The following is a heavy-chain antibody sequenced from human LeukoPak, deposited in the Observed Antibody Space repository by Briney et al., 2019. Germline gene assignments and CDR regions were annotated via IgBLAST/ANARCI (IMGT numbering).Heavy chain of an antibody. V-gene: IGHV3-11*01. Sequence: GGSLRLSCAASGFTFSDYYMSWIRQAPGKGLEWVSYISSSGSTIYYADSVKGRFIISRDNAKKSLYLQMNSLRAEDTAVYYCARAKVPGTYYAMDVWGQGTTVTVSS. J-gene: IGHJ6*02. CDR2: ISSSGSTI. D-gene: IGHD6-19*01. CDR3: ARAKVPGTYYAMDV. CDR1: GFTFSDYY.